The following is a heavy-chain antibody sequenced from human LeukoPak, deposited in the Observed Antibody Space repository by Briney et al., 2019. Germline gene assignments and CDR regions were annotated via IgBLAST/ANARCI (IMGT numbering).Heavy chain of an antibody. CDR1: GYTFTGYY. CDR2: INPNSGGT. CDR3: AREVVAGEIDAFDI. D-gene: IGHD2-15*01. J-gene: IGHJ3*02. Sequence: ASVKVSCKASGYTFTGYYMHWVRQAPGQGLEWMGWINPNSGGTNYAQKFQGRVTMTRDTSFSTAYMELSRLRSDDTAVYYCAREVVAGEIDAFDIWGQGTMVTVSS. V-gene: IGHV1-2*02.